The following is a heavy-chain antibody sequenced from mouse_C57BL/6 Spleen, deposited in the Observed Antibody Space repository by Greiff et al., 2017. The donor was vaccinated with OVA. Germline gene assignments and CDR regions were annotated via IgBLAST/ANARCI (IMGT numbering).Heavy chain of an antibody. CDR1: GYTFTDYE. CDR3: TRRPTIVTKAWFAY. Sequence: QVQLKESGAELVRPGASVTLSCKASGYTFTDYEMHWVKQTPVHGLEWIGAIDPETGGTAYNQKFKGKAILTADKSSSTAYMELRSLTSEDSAVYYGTRRPTIVTKAWFAYWGQGTLVTVSA. CDR2: IDPETGGT. D-gene: IGHD2-5*01. V-gene: IGHV1-15*01. J-gene: IGHJ3*01.